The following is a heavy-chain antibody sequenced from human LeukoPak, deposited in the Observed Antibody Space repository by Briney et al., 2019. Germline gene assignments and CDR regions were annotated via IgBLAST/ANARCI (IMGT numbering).Heavy chain of an antibody. CDR3: ARGGGSGRGNWFDP. V-gene: IGHV3-23*01. CDR2: IGGSGGKT. J-gene: IGHJ5*02. D-gene: IGHD3-10*01. Sequence: PGGSLRLSCAASGFTFTSYSLSWVRQAPGKGLEWVSGIGGSGGKTYYADFVKGRFTISRDNSKNTLYLQMNSLRAEDTAVYYCARGGGSGRGNWFDPWGQGSLVIVSS. CDR1: GFTFTSYS.